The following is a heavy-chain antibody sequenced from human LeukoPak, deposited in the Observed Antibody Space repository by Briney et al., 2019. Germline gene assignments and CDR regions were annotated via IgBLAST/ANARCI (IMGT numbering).Heavy chain of an antibody. Sequence: ASVKVFCKVSGYTLTELSMHWVRQAPGKGLEWMGGFDPEDGETIYAQRFQGRVTMTEDTSTDTAYMELSSLRSEDTAVYYCATLIPTYYYDSSGFDYWGQGTLVTVSS. CDR1: GYTLTELS. CDR3: ATLIPTYYYDSSGFDY. D-gene: IGHD3-22*01. J-gene: IGHJ4*02. V-gene: IGHV1-24*01. CDR2: FDPEDGET.